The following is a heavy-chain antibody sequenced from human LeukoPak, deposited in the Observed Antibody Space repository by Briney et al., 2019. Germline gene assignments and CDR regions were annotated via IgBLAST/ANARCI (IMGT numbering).Heavy chain of an antibody. D-gene: IGHD6-13*01. CDR3: ARHIAAAGIDY. Sequence: SETLSLTCAVSGYSISGGYYWGWIRQPPGKGLEWIGSIYHSGSTYYNPSLKSRVTISVDTSKNQFSLKLSSVTAADTAVYYCARHIAAAGIDYWGQGTLVTVSS. V-gene: IGHV4-38-2*01. J-gene: IGHJ4*02. CDR1: GYSISGGYY. CDR2: IYHSGST.